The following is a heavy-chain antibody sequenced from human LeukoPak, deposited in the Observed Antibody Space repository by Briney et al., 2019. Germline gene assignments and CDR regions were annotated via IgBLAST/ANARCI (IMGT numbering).Heavy chain of an antibody. CDR3: AREGVGFDP. D-gene: IGHD3-10*01. CDR1: GFTFSSYS. J-gene: IGHJ5*02. CDR2: ISSSSSTI. V-gene: IGHV3-48*01. Sequence: GGSLRLSCAASGFTFSSYSMNWVRQAPGKGLEWVSYISSSSSTIYYADSVKGRFTISRDNAKDSLYLQMSSLRAEDSAVYYCAREGVGFDPWGQGTLVTVSS.